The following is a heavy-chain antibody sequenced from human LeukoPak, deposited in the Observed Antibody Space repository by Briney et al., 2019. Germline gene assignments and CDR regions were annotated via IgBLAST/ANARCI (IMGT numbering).Heavy chain of an antibody. CDR1: GGSISTYY. CDR2: IYTSGST. J-gene: IGHJ3*02. CDR3: ARDRNYDHAFDI. D-gene: IGHD3-22*01. Sequence: SETLSLTRTVSGGSISTYYWSWIRQPAGKGLEWIGRIYTSGSTNYNPSLKSRVTMSVDTSKNQFSLKLSSVTAADTAIYFCARDRNYDHAFDIWGQGTMVTVSS. V-gene: IGHV4-4*07.